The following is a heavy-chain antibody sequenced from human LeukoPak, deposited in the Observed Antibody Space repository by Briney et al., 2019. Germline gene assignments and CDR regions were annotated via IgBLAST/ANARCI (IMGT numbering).Heavy chain of an antibody. Sequence: PGGSLRLSCAASGFTFSSYWMSWVRQAPGKGLEWVANIKQDGSEKYYVDSVKGRFTISRDNAKNSLYLQMNSLRAEDTAVYYCAKDPSAAAADAEYFQHWGQGTLVTVSS. CDR1: GFTFSSYW. D-gene: IGHD6-13*01. V-gene: IGHV3-7*03. J-gene: IGHJ1*01. CDR3: AKDPSAAAADAEYFQH. CDR2: IKQDGSEK.